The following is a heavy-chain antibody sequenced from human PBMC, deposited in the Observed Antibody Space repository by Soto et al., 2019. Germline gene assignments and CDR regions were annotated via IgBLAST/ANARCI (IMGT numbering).Heavy chain of an antibody. Sequence: PSETLSLTCTVSGGSISSGGYYWSWIRQHPGKGLEWIGYILDSGTTYYSPSLKSRATISGDTSKNQFSLKLTSVTAADTAVYYCAREVPTPCYFDYWGQGTLVTVSS. CDR1: GGSISSGGYY. CDR3: AREVPTPCYFDY. J-gene: IGHJ4*02. CDR2: ILDSGTT. D-gene: IGHD1-1*01. V-gene: IGHV4-31*03.